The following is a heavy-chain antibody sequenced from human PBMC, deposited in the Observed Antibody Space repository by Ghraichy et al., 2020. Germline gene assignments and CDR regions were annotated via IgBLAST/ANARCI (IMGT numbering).Heavy chain of an antibody. V-gene: IGHV3-49*04. CDR2: IRSKAYGGTT. Sequence: GGSLRLSCTASGFTFGDYAMSWVRQAPGKGLEWVGFIRSKAYGGTTEYAASVKGRFTISRDDSKSIAYLQMNSLKTEDTAVYYCTRVEGYNKGDAFDIWGQGTMVTVSS. D-gene: IGHD5-12*01. CDR1: GFTFGDYA. CDR3: TRVEGYNKGDAFDI. J-gene: IGHJ3*02.